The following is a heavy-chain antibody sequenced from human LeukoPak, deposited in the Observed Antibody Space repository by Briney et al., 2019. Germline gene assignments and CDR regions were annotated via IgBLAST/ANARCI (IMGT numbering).Heavy chain of an antibody. D-gene: IGHD6-13*01. CDR3: ARDKTAAGPFDY. V-gene: IGHV3-30-3*01. CDR2: ISYDGSNK. CDR1: GFTFSSYA. Sequence: LPGGSLRLSCAASGFTFSSYAMHWVRQAPGKGLEWVAVISYDGSNKYYADSVKGRFTISRDNSKNTLYLQMNSLRAEDTAVYYCARDKTAAGPFDYWGQGTLVTVPS. J-gene: IGHJ4*02.